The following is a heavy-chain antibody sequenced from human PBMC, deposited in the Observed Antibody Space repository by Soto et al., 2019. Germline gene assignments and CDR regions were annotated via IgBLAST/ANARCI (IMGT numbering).Heavy chain of an antibody. J-gene: IGHJ4*02. D-gene: IGHD1-26*01. CDR3: ARQRGGREGDY. Sequence: EVQLVESGGGLVKPGGSLRLSCAASGFTFSDNSMKWVRQAPGKGLEWVSSISSTIIYIFYADAVKGRFTISRDNAKNSLYLQINSLRAEDTAVYYCARQRGGREGDYWGQGTLVTVSS. CDR1: GFTFSDNS. V-gene: IGHV3-21*01. CDR2: ISSTIIYI.